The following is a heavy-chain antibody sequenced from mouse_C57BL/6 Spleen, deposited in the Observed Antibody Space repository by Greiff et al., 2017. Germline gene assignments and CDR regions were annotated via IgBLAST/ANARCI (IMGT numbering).Heavy chain of an antibody. J-gene: IGHJ3*01. CDR2: IWGGGST. CDR3: AKRDFITTEGFAY. V-gene: IGHV2-9*01. CDR1: GFSLTSYG. Sequence: QVQLQQSGPGLVAPSQSLSITCTVSGFSLTSYGVDWVRQPPGKGLEWLGVIWGGGSTNYNSDLMSGLSISNDNSESQVFLQMNSLQTDDTTMYYCAKRDFITTEGFAYWGQGTMVTVSA. D-gene: IGHD1-1*01.